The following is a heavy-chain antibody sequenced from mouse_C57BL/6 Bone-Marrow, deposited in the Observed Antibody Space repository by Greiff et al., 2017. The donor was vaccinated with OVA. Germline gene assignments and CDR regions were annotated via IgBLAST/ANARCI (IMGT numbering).Heavy chain of an antibody. D-gene: IGHD2-3*01. CDR1: GFTFSSYA. V-gene: IGHV5-4*01. Sequence: EVKLVESGGGLVKPGGSLKLSCAASGFTFSSYAMSWVRQTPEKRLEWVATISDGGSYTYYPDNVKGRFTISRDNAKNNLYLQLSHLKSEDTAMYYCARDRGDGYFRYFDVWGTGTTVTVSS. CDR3: ARDRGDGYFRYFDV. J-gene: IGHJ1*03. CDR2: ISDGGSYT.